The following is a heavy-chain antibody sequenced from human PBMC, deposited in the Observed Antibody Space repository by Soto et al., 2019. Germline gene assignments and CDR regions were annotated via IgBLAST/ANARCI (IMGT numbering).Heavy chain of an antibody. CDR3: ARGGYYDSSGVSMPVYYYYGMDV. Sequence: GGSLRLSCAASGFTFSSYDMHWVRQATGKGLEWVSAIGTAGDTYYPGSVKGRFTISRENAKNSLYLQMNSLRAEDTAVYYCARGGYYDSSGVSMPVYYYYGMDVWGQGTTVTVSS. V-gene: IGHV3-13*01. J-gene: IGHJ6*02. CDR2: IGTAGDT. CDR1: GFTFSSYD. D-gene: IGHD3-22*01.